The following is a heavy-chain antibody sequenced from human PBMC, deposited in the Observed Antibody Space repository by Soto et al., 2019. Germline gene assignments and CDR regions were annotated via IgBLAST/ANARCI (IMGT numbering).Heavy chain of an antibody. Sequence: EAQLVESGGGLVQPGGSLRVSCAVSGFTFSSYWMSWVRQAPGKGLEWVAKIKQDGSEKDYVDSVKGRFTISRDNANNSRFMHMYSLRAENTAVYYCARGGRDAYNWFDTWGQGTLVTVSS. CDR2: IKQDGSEK. CDR3: ARGGRDAYNWFDT. CDR1: GFTFSSYW. V-gene: IGHV3-7*04. J-gene: IGHJ5*02. D-gene: IGHD3-16*01.